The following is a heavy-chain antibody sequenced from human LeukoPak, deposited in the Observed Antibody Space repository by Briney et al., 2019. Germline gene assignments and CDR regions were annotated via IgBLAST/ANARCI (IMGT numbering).Heavy chain of an antibody. CDR2: ISGSGGST. J-gene: IGHJ6*03. CDR3: AKAEEVTIFHLYYYYMDV. D-gene: IGHD3-9*01. V-gene: IGHV3-23*01. CDR1: GFTFSSYA. Sequence: PGGSLRLSCAASGFTFSSYAMSWVRQAPGKGLEWVSAISGSGGSTYYADSVKGRFTISRDNSKNTLYLQMNSQRAEDTAVYYCAKAEEVTIFHLYYYYMDVWGKGTTVTVSS.